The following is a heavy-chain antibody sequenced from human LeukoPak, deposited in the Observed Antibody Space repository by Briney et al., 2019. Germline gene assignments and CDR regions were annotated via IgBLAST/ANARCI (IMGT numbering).Heavy chain of an antibody. CDR1: GFTFSNYW. CDR3: ARDNGVVHGVYYMDV. J-gene: IGHJ6*03. Sequence: GRSLRLSCAASGFTFSNYWMTWVRQAPGKGLEWVADIKQDGSEKLYVNSVRGRFTISRDNAKMSLFLQMNSLRAEDTAVYYCARDNGVVHGVYYMDVWGKGTTVTVS. D-gene: IGHD3-3*01. V-gene: IGHV3-7*01. CDR2: IKQDGSEK.